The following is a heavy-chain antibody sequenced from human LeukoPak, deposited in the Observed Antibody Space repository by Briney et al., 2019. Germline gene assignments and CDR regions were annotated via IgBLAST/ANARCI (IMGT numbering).Heavy chain of an antibody. CDR1: GFTFSSYS. V-gene: IGHV3-48*02. Sequence: PGGSLRLSCAASGFTFSSYSMNWVRQAPGKGLEWVSYISSRSSTIYFADSVKGRFTISRDNAKNSLYLQMNSLRDEDTAVYYCARRSPYSSDSGAFDIWGQGTMVTVSS. J-gene: IGHJ3*02. D-gene: IGHD6-19*01. CDR2: ISSRSSTI. CDR3: ARRSPYSSDSGAFDI.